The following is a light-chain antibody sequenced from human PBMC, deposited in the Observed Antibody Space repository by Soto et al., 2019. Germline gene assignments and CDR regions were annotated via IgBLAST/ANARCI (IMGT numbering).Light chain of an antibody. J-gene: IGKJ2*01. CDR2: DAS. Sequence: DIQMTQSPSTLSASVGDRVTITCRASQSMSSWLAWYQQKPGKAPKLLIYDASSLESGVPSRFSGSGSGTHFTLTISSLQPDDFATYYCQQYNTYPYTFGQGTKLEIQ. CDR3: QQYNTYPYT. CDR1: QSMSSW. V-gene: IGKV1-5*01.